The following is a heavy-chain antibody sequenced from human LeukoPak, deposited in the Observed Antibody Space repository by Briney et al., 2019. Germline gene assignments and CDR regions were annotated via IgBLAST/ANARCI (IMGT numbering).Heavy chain of an antibody. CDR2: INHSGST. Sequence: SETLSLTCAVYGGSFSGYYWSWIRQPPGKGLEWIGEINHSGSTNFNPSLTSRVTISVDTSKNQFSLKLNSVTAADTAVYYCARGWSYYGSGSYYFDYWGQGTLVTVSS. CDR3: ARGWSYYGSGSYYFDY. D-gene: IGHD3-10*01. V-gene: IGHV4-34*01. CDR1: GGSFSGYY. J-gene: IGHJ4*02.